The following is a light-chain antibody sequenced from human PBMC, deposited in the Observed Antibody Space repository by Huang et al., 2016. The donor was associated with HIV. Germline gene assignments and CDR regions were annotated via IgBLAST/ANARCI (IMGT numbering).Light chain of an antibody. CDR1: QSISTY. CDR3: QQTYSTLT. Sequence: DIQMTQSPSSLSASVGDRVTITCRASQSISTYLNWYQQKPGKAPKLLIYAASTLQSGVPSRFSGSGSGTDFTLTISSLRPEDVATYYCQQTYSTLTFGPGTKVDIK. J-gene: IGKJ3*01. V-gene: IGKV1-39*01. CDR2: AAS.